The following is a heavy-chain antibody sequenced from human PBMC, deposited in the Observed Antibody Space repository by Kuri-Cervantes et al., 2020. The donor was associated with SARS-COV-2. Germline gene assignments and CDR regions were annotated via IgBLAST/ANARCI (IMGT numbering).Heavy chain of an antibody. Sequence: LRLSCTVSGGSISSDDYYWSWIRQPPGKGLEWIGYIYYSGSTYYNPSLKSRVTISVDTSKNQFSLKLSSVTAADTAVYYCARGRVTMVRGQRRVWFDPWGQGTLVTVSS. D-gene: IGHD3-10*01. CDR3: ARGRVTMVRGQRRVWFDP. CDR1: GGSISSDDYY. J-gene: IGHJ5*02. V-gene: IGHV4-30-4*01. CDR2: IYYSGST.